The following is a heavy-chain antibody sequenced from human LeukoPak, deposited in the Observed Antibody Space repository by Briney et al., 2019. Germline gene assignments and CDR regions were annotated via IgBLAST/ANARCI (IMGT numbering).Heavy chain of an antibody. D-gene: IGHD3-22*01. V-gene: IGHV3-30-3*01. CDR1: GFTFSSYA. J-gene: IGHJ4*02. CDR3: ARDPGYDSSGYWGY. Sequence: GRSLRLSCAASGFTFSSYAMHWVRQAPGKGLEWVAVISYDGSNKYYADSVKGRFTISRDNSKNTLYLQMNSLRADDTAVYYCARDPGYDSSGYWGYWGQGTLVTVSS. CDR2: ISYDGSNK.